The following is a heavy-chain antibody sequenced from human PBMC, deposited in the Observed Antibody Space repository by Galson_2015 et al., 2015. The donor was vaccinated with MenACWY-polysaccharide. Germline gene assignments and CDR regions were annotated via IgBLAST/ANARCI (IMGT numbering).Heavy chain of an antibody. J-gene: IGHJ3*02. Sequence: SLRLSCAASGFAFGDYWMHWVRQAPGKGLVWVSRINAEGTSTNYADSLKGRFTISRDNAKNTLYLQMNSLRAEDTAVYYCARDSAAREVVWGAFDTWGQGTLVTVSS. D-gene: IGHD2-15*01. CDR1: GFAFGDYW. CDR2: INAEGTST. CDR3: ARDSAAREVVWGAFDT. V-gene: IGHV3-74*01.